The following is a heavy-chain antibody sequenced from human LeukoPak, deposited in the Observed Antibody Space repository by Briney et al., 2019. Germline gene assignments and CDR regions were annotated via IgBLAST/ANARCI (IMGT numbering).Heavy chain of an antibody. V-gene: IGHV3-48*02. J-gene: IGHJ2*01. CDR1: GFTFRTFT. D-gene: IGHD3-10*01. Sequence: GSLRLSCAASGFTFRTFTMSWVRQAPGKGLEWLSYISPSSSTSYYADSVKGRFTISRDNANNSLYLQMNSVRDGDTAVYYCARLRGFGAEYWYFDLWGRGTLVTVSS. CDR3: ARLRGFGAEYWYFDL. CDR2: ISPSSSTS.